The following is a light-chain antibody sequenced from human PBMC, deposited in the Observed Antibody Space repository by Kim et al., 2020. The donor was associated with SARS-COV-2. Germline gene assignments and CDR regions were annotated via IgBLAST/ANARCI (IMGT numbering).Light chain of an antibody. CDR3: QVWDSSTVV. CDR2: RDS. J-gene: IGLJ2*01. V-gene: IGLV3-9*01. Sequence: VALGQTARFTWGGNNSGSKNLHWYQQKPGQAPVLVIYRDSNRPSGIPERFSGSNSGNTATLTISRAQAGDEADYYCQVWDSSTVVFGGGTKLTVL. CDR1: NSGSKN.